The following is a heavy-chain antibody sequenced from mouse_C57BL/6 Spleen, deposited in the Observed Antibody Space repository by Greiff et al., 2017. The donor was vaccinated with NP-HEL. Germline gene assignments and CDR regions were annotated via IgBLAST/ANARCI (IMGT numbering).Heavy chain of an antibody. D-gene: IGHD2-1*01. V-gene: IGHV1-80*01. Sequence: VKLMESGAELVKPGASVKISCKASGYAFSSYWMNWVKQRPGKGLEWIGQIYPGDGDTNYNGKFKGKATLTADKSSSTAYMQLSSLTSEDSAVYFCARREEGLWYLFDDWGQGTTLTVSS. CDR3: ARREEGLWYLFDD. CDR2: IYPGDGDT. J-gene: IGHJ2*01. CDR1: GYAFSSYW.